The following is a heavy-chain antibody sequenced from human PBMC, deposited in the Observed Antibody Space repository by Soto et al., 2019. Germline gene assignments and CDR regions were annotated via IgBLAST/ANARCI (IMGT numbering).Heavy chain of an antibody. CDR3: AREAVDYYDSSGYSFDY. CDR2: IYTSGST. J-gene: IGHJ4*02. Sequence: SETLSLTCPASGGSISSYYWRWIRQPAGKGLEWIGRIYTSGSTNYNPSPKSRVTMSVDTSKNQFSLKLSSVTDADTAVYYCAREAVDYYDSSGYSFDYWGQGTLVTVSS. D-gene: IGHD3-22*01. V-gene: IGHV4-4*07. CDR1: GGSISSYY.